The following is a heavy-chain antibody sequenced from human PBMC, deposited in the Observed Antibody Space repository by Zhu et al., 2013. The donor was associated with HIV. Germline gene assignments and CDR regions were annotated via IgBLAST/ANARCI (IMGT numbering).Heavy chain of an antibody. CDR1: GYTFTSYA. J-gene: IGHJ5*02. CDR3: ARDQKFFTAVAAKWVHWFDP. CDR2: INAGNGNT. Sequence: QVQLVQSGAEVKKPGASVKVSCKASGYTFTSYAMHWVRQAPGQRLEWMGWINAGNGNTKYSQKFQGRVTITRDTSASTAYMELSSLRSEDTAVYYCARDQKFFTAVAAKWVHWFDPWGQGTLVTVSS. D-gene: IGHD6-19*01. V-gene: IGHV1-3*01.